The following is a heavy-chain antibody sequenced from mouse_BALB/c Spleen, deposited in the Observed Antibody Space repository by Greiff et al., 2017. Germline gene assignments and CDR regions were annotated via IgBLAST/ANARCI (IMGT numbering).Heavy chain of an antibody. CDR1: GYTFTSYW. Sequence: QVQLQQPGAELVRPGASVKLSCKASGYTFTSYWMNWVKQRPEQGLEWIGRIDPYDSATHYNQKFKDKAIVTVDKSSSTAYMQLISLTSDDSAVYYSARRYGHYFDYWGQGSTLTVSS. D-gene: IGHD2-10*02. J-gene: IGHJ2*01. V-gene: IGHV1-52*01. CDR2: IDPYDSAT. CDR3: ARRYGHYFDY.